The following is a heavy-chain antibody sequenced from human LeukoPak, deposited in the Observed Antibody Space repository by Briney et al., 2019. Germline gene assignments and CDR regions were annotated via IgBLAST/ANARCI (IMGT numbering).Heavy chain of an antibody. CDR1: GYTFTGYY. CDR3: ARGPAVTAYYYYYMDV. CDR2: INPNSGGT. Sequence: ASVKVSCKASGYTFTGYYMHWVRQAPGQGLEWMGWINPNSGGTNYAQKFQGRATMTRDTSISTAYMELSRLRSDDTAVYYCARGPAVTAYYYYYMDVWGKGTTVTISS. D-gene: IGHD4-17*01. V-gene: IGHV1-2*02. J-gene: IGHJ6*03.